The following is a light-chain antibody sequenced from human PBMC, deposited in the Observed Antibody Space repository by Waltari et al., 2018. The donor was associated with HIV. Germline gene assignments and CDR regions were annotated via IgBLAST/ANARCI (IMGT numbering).Light chain of an antibody. Sequence: MVLTQSPGTLSLSPGDRAILSCRASQSVSANFLGRYQQRPGQAPMLLVHGESRRATGTPARFSCGGYGTDFTLIISRLQPEDFAVYYCQQCATSPWTFGQGTTV. CDR1: QSVSANF. V-gene: IGKV3-20*01. CDR3: QQCATSPWT. J-gene: IGKJ1*01. CDR2: GES.